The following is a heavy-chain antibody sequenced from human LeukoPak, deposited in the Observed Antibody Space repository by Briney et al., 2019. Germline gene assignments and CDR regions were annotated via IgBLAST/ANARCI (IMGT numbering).Heavy chain of an antibody. CDR3: ARDRYSSGFISFDY. CDR1: GYTFTSYA. J-gene: IGHJ4*02. D-gene: IGHD6-19*01. Sequence: GASVKVSCKASGYTFTSYAMHWVRQAPGQRLEWMGWINAGNGNTKYSQKFKGRVTITRDTSARTAYMELSSLRSEDTAVYYCARDRYSSGFISFDYWGQGTLVTVSS. V-gene: IGHV1-3*01. CDR2: INAGNGNT.